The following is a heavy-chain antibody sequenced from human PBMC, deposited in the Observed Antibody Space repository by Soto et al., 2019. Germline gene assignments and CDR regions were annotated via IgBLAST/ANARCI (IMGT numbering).Heavy chain of an antibody. D-gene: IGHD2-15*01. Sequence: GGSLRLSCAASGFTFSGSTMHWVRQASGKGLDWVGRIRSKANSYATAYAASVKGRFTISRDDSKNTAYLQMNSLKTEDAAVYYCTRGAFYCSGGSCPRDYFDYWGQGTLVTVSS. CDR3: TRGAFYCSGGSCPRDYFDY. J-gene: IGHJ4*02. CDR2: IRSKANSYAT. CDR1: GFTFSGST. V-gene: IGHV3-73*01.